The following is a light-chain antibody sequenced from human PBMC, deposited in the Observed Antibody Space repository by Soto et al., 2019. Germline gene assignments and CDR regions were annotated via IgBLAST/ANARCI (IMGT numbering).Light chain of an antibody. CDR2: RAS. Sequence: DIVLTQSPGTLSLSPGERATPSCRASQSVIANYLAWYQQKPGQAPRLLIYRASSRATGIPDRFSGTGSGTEFTLTISRVEPEDFEVYYCQQYGTAPITFGQGTRLEIK. V-gene: IGKV3-20*01. J-gene: IGKJ5*01. CDR1: QSVIANY. CDR3: QQYGTAPIT.